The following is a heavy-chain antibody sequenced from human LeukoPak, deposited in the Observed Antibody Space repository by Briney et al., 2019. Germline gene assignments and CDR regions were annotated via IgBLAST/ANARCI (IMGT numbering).Heavy chain of an antibody. CDR1: GFTFSSYW. Sequence: GGSLRLSCAASGFTFSSYWMHWVRQPSGKGLVWVSRINRDGSGTSYVDSVKGRFTISRDNSKNTLYLQMNSLRAEDTAVYFCARHLDDWGQGSLVTVSS. D-gene: IGHD1-1*01. CDR2: INRDGSGT. V-gene: IGHV3-74*01. J-gene: IGHJ4*02. CDR3: ARHLDD.